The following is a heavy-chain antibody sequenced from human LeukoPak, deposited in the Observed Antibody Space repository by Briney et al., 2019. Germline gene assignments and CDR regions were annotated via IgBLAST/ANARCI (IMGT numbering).Heavy chain of an antibody. CDR1: GFTFSSDA. CDR2: ISGSGGST. CDR3: AKDQGSSSQFDY. J-gene: IGHJ4*02. V-gene: IGHV3-23*01. Sequence: GGSLRLSCAASGFTFSSDAMSWVRQAPGKGLEWVSAISGSGGSTYYADSVKGRFTISRDNSKNTLYLQMNSLRAEDPPVYYCAKDQGSSSQFDYWGQGTLVTVSS. D-gene: IGHD6-6*01.